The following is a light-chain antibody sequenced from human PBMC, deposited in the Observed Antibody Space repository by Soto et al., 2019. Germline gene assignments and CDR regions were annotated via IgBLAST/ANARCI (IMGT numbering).Light chain of an antibody. CDR3: CSYAGIYV. Sequence: QSVLTQPASVSGSPGQSITISCTGTSSDVGRYNLVSWYQQHPGKAPKLMIYEVTKRPSGVSNRFSGSKSGRTASLTISELQAEDEGDYYCCSYAGIYVFGTGTKVTVL. V-gene: IGLV2-23*02. CDR2: EVT. J-gene: IGLJ1*01. CDR1: SSDVGRYNL.